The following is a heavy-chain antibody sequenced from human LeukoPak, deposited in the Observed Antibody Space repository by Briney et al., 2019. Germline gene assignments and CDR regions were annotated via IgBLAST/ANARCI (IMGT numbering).Heavy chain of an antibody. CDR2: INPNSGGT. D-gene: IGHD2-2*01. CDR3: AREFLWASHLAGWQSQGY. Sequence: GASVKVSCKASGYTFTGYYMHWVRQAPGQGLEWMGWINPNSGGTNYAQKFQGRVTMTRDTSISTAYMELSRLRSGDTAVYYCAREFLWASHLAGWQSQGYWGQGTLVTVSS. V-gene: IGHV1-2*02. CDR1: GYTFTGYY. J-gene: IGHJ4*02.